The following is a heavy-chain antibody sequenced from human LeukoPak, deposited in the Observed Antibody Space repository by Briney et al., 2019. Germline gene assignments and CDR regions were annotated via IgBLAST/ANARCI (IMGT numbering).Heavy chain of an antibody. Sequence: ASVKVSCKVSGYTLTELSTHWVRQAPGKGLEWMGGFDPEDGETIYAQKFQGRVTMTEDTSTDTAYMELNSLRSEDTAVYYCATPYYYDSSVYHYGLDFWGQGTLVTVSS. CDR2: FDPEDGET. V-gene: IGHV1-24*01. CDR3: ATPYYYDSSVYHYGLDF. D-gene: IGHD3-22*01. J-gene: IGHJ4*02. CDR1: GYTLTELS.